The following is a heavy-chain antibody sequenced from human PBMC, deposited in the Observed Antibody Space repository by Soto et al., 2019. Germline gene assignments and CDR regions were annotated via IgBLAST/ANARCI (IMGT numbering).Heavy chain of an antibody. V-gene: IGHV3-74*01. Sequence: GGSLRLSCAASGFTFSSYWMHWVRQAPGKGLVWVSRINSDGSSTSYADSVKGRFTISRDNAKNTLYLQMNSLRAEDTAVYYCARAGYYYYMDVWGKGTTVTVSS. CDR3: ARAGYYYYMDV. J-gene: IGHJ6*03. CDR1: GFTFSSYW. CDR2: INSDGSST.